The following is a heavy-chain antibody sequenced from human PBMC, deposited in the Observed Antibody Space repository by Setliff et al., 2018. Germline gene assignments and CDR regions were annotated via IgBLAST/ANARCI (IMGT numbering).Heavy chain of an antibody. CDR3: ARSRSNFWSGYFNWLDP. D-gene: IGHD3-3*01. J-gene: IGHJ5*02. CDR2: SYPGDSDT. CDR1: GYSFTSYW. V-gene: IGHV5-51*01. Sequence: PGESLKISCKGSGYSFTSYWIGWVRQMPGKGLEWRGISYPGDSDTRYSPSFQGQVTISADKSISTAYLQWSSLKASETAMYYCARSRSNFWSGYFNWLDPWGQGTLVTSPQ.